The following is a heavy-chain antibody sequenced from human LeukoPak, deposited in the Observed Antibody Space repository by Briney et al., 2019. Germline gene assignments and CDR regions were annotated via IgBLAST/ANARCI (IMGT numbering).Heavy chain of an antibody. Sequence: PSETLSLTCTVSGGSISSSSYYWGWIRQPPGKGLEWIGSIYYSGSTYYNPSLKSRVTISVDTSKNQFSLKLSSVTAADTAVYYCARGRAVDTAMVTSDYWGQGTLVTVSS. J-gene: IGHJ4*02. V-gene: IGHV4-39*01. CDR1: GGSISSSSYY. D-gene: IGHD5-18*01. CDR2: IYYSGST. CDR3: ARGRAVDTAMVTSDY.